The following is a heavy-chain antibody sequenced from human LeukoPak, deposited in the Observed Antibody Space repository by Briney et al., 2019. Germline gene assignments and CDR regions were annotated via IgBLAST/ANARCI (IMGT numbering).Heavy chain of an antibody. CDR2: FDPEDGET. CDR1: GYTLTELS. J-gene: IGHJ4*02. CDR3: ATGPYGGYYYFDY. V-gene: IGHV1-24*01. D-gene: IGHD6-19*01. Sequence: ASVKVSCKVSGYTLTELSMHWVRQAPGKGLEWMGGFDPEDGETIYAQKFQGRATMTEDTSTDTAYMELSSLRSEDTAVYYCATGPYGGYYYFDYWGQGTLVTVSS.